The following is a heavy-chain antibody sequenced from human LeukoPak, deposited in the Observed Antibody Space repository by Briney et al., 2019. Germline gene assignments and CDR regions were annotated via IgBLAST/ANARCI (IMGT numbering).Heavy chain of an antibody. D-gene: IGHD1-26*01. CDR3: VKDIRSSASYSAFDV. CDR1: GFKFDDYA. CDR2: INWNSASV. V-gene: IGHV3-9*01. J-gene: IGHJ3*01. Sequence: GGSLRLSCTASGFKFDDYAMHWVRQVPGKGLEWVSGINWNSASVGYGESVKGRFTMSRDNAQKSVFVEMNSLRPEDTALYYCVKDIRSSASYSAFDVWGQGTMVTVSS.